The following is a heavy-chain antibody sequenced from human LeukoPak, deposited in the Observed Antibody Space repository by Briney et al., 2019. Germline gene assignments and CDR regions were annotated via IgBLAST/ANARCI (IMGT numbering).Heavy chain of an antibody. CDR1: GFTFSNYA. J-gene: IGHJ6*03. CDR2: ISYEGSIT. D-gene: IGHD4/OR15-4a*01. V-gene: IGHV3-30*04. CDR3: VRDRAPWGGALGGAKGMDV. Sequence: GKSLRLSCAASGFTFSNYAFHWVRQPPGKGLEWAAVISYEGSITYYADSVKGRFTISRDNSKKTLHLQMDSLRVEDTAVYYCVRDRAPWGGALGGAKGMDVWGEGTTVTVSS.